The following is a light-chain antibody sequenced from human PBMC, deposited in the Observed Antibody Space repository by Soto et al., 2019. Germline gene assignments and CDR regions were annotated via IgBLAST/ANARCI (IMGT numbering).Light chain of an antibody. CDR2: WAS. J-gene: IGKJ4*01. V-gene: IGKV4-1*01. CDR1: QSVLYSSNNKNY. CDR3: QQYYSPPALT. Sequence: DIVMTQSPDSLAVSLGERATINCKSSQSVLYSSNNKNYLAWYQQKPGQPPKLLIYWASTRESGVPDRFSGSGSGTHFTLPISSLQAEDVAVYYCQQYYSPPALTFGGGTKVEIK.